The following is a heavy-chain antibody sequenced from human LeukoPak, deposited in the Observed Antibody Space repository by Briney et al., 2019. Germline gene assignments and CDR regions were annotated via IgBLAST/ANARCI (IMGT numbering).Heavy chain of an antibody. V-gene: IGHV3-74*01. J-gene: IGHJ6*03. CDR1: GFTFSSYW. CDR3: ARAAPYSDDSYYYYMDV. Sequence: GGSLRLSCAASGFTFSSYWMHWVRQAPGKGLVWVSRINSDGSSTSYADSVKGRFAISRDNAKNTMYLQMNSLRAEDTAVYYCARAAPYSDDSYYYYMDVWGKGTTVTVSS. D-gene: IGHD4-17*01. CDR2: INSDGSST.